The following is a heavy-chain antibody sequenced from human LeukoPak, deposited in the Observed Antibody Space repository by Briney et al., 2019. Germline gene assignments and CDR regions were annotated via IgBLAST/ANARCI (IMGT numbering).Heavy chain of an antibody. CDR3: ARDYYDSSGYRRSPNEAFDI. D-gene: IGHD3-22*01. CDR2: IYTSGST. V-gene: IGHV4-4*07. CDR1: GGSISSYY. Sequence: SETLSLTCTVSGGSISSYYWSWIRQPAGKGLEWIGRIYTSGSTNYNPSLKSRVTMSVDTSKNQFSLKLSSVTAADTAVYYCARDYYDSSGYRRSPNEAFDIWGQGTMVTVSS. J-gene: IGHJ3*02.